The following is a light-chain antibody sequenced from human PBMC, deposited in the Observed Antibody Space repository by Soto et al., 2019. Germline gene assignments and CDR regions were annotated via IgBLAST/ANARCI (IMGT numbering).Light chain of an antibody. CDR3: QQYNEYPYT. CDR1: QSISTY. CDR2: RAS. Sequence: DIQMTQSPSTLSASVGDRVSITCRASQSISTYLAWYQQKPGRAPQALIYRASSLESGVPSGFSGSGSGTGFTLTISSLLPDDFATYYCQQYNEYPYTFGQGTKLEIK. V-gene: IGKV1-5*03. J-gene: IGKJ2*01.